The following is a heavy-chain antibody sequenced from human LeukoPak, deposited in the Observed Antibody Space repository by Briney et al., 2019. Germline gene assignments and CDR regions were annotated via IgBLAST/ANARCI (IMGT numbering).Heavy chain of an antibody. D-gene: IGHD2-15*01. CDR1: GFTFSSYG. Sequence: GGSLRLSCAASGFTFSSYGMHWVRQAPGKGLEWVAFIRYDGSNKYYADSVKGRFTISRDNSKNTLYLQMNSLRAEDTAVYYCAKDPGYCSGGSCQRYYMDVWGKGTTVTVSS. CDR2: IRYDGSNK. CDR3: AKDPGYCSGGSCQRYYMDV. J-gene: IGHJ6*03. V-gene: IGHV3-30*02.